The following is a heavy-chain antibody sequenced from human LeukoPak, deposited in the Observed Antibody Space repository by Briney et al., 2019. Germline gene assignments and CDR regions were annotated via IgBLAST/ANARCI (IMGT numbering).Heavy chain of an antibody. CDR2: ISWDGGST. CDR3: AKSLEMATIDGGSFDY. J-gene: IGHJ4*02. D-gene: IGHD5-24*01. V-gene: IGHV3-43*01. CDR1: GFTFDDYT. Sequence: GGSLRLSCAASGFTFDDYTMHWVRQAPGKGLEWVSLISWDGGSTYYADSVKGRFTISGDNSKNSLYLQMNSLRTEDTALYYCAKSLEMATIDGGSFDYWGQGTLVTVSS.